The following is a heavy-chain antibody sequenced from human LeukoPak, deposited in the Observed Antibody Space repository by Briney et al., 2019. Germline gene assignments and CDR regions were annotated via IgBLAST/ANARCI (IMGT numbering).Heavy chain of an antibody. Sequence: GGSLRLSCAASGFTFSSYGMHWVRQAPGKGLEWVAVISYDGSNKYYADSVKGRFTISRDNSKNTLYLQMNSLRAEDTAVYYCAKDWDRGGYGMDVWGQGTTVTVSS. D-gene: IGHD3-10*01. CDR1: GFTFSSYG. CDR3: AKDWDRGGYGMDV. CDR2: ISYDGSNK. V-gene: IGHV3-30*18. J-gene: IGHJ6*02.